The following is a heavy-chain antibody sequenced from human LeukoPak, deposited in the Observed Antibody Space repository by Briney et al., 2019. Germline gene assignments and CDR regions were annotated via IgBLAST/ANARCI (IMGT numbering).Heavy chain of an antibody. CDR1: VYTFTSYG. V-gene: IGHV1-18*01. D-gene: IGHD1-26*01. CDR3: TRLLVGATGSFDY. Sequence: GDSVKVSCKASVYTFTSYGISGVRQAPGQGLEWVGWISAYNGNTNYTQKHQCRVTMTTDTSTSTAYMELRSLRSDDTAVYYCTRLLVGATGSFDYWGQGTLVTVSS. CDR2: ISAYNGNT. J-gene: IGHJ4*02.